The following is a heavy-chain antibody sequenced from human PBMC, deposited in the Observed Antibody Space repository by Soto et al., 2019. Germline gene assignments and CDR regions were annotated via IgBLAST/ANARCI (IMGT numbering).Heavy chain of an antibody. J-gene: IGHJ4*02. Sequence: PSETLSLTCTVSGGSISSYYWSWIRQPPGKGLEWIGYIYYSGSTNYNPSLKSRVTISVDTSKNQFSLKLSSVTAADTAVYYCARVSRNYYDSSGYYYANWGQGTLVTVSS. D-gene: IGHD3-22*01. CDR3: ARVSRNYYDSSGYYYAN. CDR1: GGSISSYY. CDR2: IYYSGST. V-gene: IGHV4-59*01.